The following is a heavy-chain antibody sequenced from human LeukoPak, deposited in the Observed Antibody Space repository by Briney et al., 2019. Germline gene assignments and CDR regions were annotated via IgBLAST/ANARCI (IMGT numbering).Heavy chain of an antibody. V-gene: IGHV3-53*01. CDR2: IHSGGTT. Sequence: GGSLRLSCAASGFTVSNNYMSWVRQAPGKGLEWVSVIHSGGTTNYADSVQGRFTISRDNSKNMVYLQMNSLRAEDTAMYYCARDPPAVLIDTYGWGQGTLVTVSS. J-gene: IGHJ4*02. CDR1: GFTVSNNY. D-gene: IGHD2-8*01. CDR3: ARDPPAVLIDTYG.